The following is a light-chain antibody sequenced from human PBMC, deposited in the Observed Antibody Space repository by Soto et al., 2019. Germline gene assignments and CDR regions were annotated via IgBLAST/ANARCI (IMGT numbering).Light chain of an antibody. CDR1: QSVSSY. Sequence: EIVLTQSPATLSLSPGERATLSCRASQSVSSYLAWYQQKPGQTPRLLIYDASNRATGIPARFSGSGSGTAFTLTISSLEPKEFAVYYCQQRSNWLLTFGGGTKVEIK. CDR3: QQRSNWLLT. V-gene: IGKV3-11*01. J-gene: IGKJ4*01. CDR2: DAS.